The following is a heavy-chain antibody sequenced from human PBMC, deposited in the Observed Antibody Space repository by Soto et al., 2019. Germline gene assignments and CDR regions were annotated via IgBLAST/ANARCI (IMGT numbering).Heavy chain of an antibody. CDR2: TIPVFNTA. J-gene: IGHJ3*02. D-gene: IGHD3-10*01. CDR1: GGTLSDHG. CDR3: ARGVYGSGNDYTGQSAFDI. Sequence: QVQLEQSGAEVKKPGSSVTISCKASGGTLSDHGVSWLRQAPGQGLEWVGGTIPVFNTAKYAPKFQGRVTIAADKSTNIAYMELGILRSDDTAFYDCARGVYGSGNDYTGQSAFDIWGQGTLVIVSS. V-gene: IGHV1-69*06.